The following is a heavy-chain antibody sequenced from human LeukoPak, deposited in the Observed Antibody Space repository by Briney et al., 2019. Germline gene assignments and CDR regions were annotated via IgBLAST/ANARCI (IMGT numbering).Heavy chain of an antibody. D-gene: IGHD3-3*01. Sequence: PGRSLRLSCAASKFTFSSYGMHWVRQAPGKGLEWMAGFDPEDGETIYAQKFQGRVTMTEDTSTDTAYMELSSLRSEDTAVYYCATYIRGGYYDFWTSELDIWGQGTMVTVSS. J-gene: IGHJ3*02. CDR2: FDPEDGET. CDR3: ATYIRGGYYDFWTSELDI. V-gene: IGHV1-24*01. CDR1: KFTFSSYG.